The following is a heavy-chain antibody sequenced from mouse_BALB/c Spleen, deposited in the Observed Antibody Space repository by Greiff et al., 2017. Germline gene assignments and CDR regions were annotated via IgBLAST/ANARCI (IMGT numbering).Heavy chain of an antibody. CDR3: TRYGGYLFAY. V-gene: IGHV1S81*02. CDR1: GYTFTSYY. Sequence: VQLQQSGAELVKPGASVKLSCKASGYTFTSYYMYWVKQRPGQGLEWIGEINPSNGGTNFNEKFKSKATLTVDKSSSTAYMQLSSLTSEDSAVYYCTRYGGYLFAYWGQGTLVTVSA. J-gene: IGHJ3*01. CDR2: INPSNGGT. D-gene: IGHD1-2*01.